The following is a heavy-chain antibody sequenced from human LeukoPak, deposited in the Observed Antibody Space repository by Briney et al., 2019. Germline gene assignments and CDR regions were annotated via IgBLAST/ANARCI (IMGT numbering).Heavy chain of an antibody. D-gene: IGHD5-18*01. J-gene: IGHJ4*02. CDR3: ARDTDTAMVPFDY. V-gene: IGHV3-48*04. CDR1: GFTFSSYA. Sequence: GGSLRLSCAASGFTFSSYAMSWVRQAPGKGLEWVSYISSSGSTIYYADSVKGRFTISRDNAKNSLYLQMNSLRAEDTAVYYCARDTDTAMVPFDYWGQGTLVTVSS. CDR2: ISSSGSTI.